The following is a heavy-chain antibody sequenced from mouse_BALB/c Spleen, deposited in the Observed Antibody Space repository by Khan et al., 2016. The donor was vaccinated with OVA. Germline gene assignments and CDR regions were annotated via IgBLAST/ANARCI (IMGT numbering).Heavy chain of an antibody. Sequence: QVQLKQSGPGLVQPSQSLSITCTVSGFSLTTYGVHWVRQSPGKGLEWLGVIWSGGTTDYSAAFISRLSITKDNSKSQVFFNMNSLQANDTAIYYCARNYDYDEGLAYWGQGTLVTVSA. J-gene: IGHJ3*01. CDR3: ARNYDYDEGLAY. V-gene: IGHV2-2*02. CDR2: IWSGGTT. D-gene: IGHD2-4*01. CDR1: GFSLTTYG.